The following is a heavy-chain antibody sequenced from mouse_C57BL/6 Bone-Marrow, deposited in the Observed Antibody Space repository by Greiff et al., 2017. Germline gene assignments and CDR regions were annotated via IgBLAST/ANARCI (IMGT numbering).Heavy chain of an antibody. J-gene: IGHJ1*03. CDR3: ARYPFYYYGSSYGYFDV. CDR1: GFTFTDYY. V-gene: IGHV7-3*01. D-gene: IGHD1-1*01. Sequence: VKLQESGGGLVQPGGSLSLSCAASGFTFTDYYMSWVRQPPGKALEWLGFLRNKANGYTTEYSASVKGGFTISRDNSQSILYLQMNALRAEDSATYYCARYPFYYYGSSYGYFDVWGTGTTVTVSS. CDR2: LRNKANGYTT.